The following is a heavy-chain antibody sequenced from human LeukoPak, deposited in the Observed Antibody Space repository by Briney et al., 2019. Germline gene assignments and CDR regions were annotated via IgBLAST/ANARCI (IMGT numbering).Heavy chain of an antibody. CDR3: ARDDCSSPSCYGY. V-gene: IGHV3-33*01. D-gene: IGHD2-2*01. J-gene: IGHJ4*02. CDR1: GFNFRFYG. CDR2: IWNDGSKE. Sequence: GGSLRLSCAASGFNFRFYGMHWVRQAPGKGLECVAVIWNDGSKESYADSVKGRFTISRDNPMNTLYLQMNSLRVEDTAVYYCARDDCSSPSCYGYWGQGTLVAVSS.